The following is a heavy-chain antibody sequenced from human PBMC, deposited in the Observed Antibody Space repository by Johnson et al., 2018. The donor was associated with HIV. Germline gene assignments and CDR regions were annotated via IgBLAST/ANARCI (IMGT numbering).Heavy chain of an antibody. J-gene: IGHJ3*02. Sequence: HVQLVESGGGLVQPGGSLRLSCAASGFTFTYYAMSWVRQAPGKGLEWVAVISYDGSNKYYADSVKGRFTISRDNSKNTLYLQMNSLRAEDTAVYYCARDEPYNLNAFDIWGQGTMVTVSS. CDR2: ISYDGSNK. D-gene: IGHD5-24*01. CDR1: GFTFTYYA. V-gene: IGHV3-30-3*01. CDR3: ARDEPYNLNAFDI.